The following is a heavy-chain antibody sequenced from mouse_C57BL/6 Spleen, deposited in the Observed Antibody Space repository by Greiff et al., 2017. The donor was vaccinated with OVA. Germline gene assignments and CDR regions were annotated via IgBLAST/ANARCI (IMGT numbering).Heavy chain of an antibody. J-gene: IGHJ2*01. D-gene: IGHD2-5*01. CDR1: GFTFSDYY. Sequence: EVKLMDSEGGLVQPGSSMKLSCTASGFTFSDYYMAWVRQVPEKGLEWVANINYDGSSTYYLDSLKSRFIISRDNAKNILYLQMSSLKSEDTATYYCAREDSNYFDYWGQGTTLTVSS. CDR3: AREDSNYFDY. CDR2: INYDGSST. V-gene: IGHV5-16*01.